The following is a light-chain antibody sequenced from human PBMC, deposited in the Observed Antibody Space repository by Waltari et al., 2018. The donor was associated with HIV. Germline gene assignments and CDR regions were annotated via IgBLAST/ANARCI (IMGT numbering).Light chain of an antibody. V-gene: IGKV2-28*01. J-gene: IGKJ3*01. Sequence: EIVLTQSPLSLPVTPGQSASISCTSSQSLLHTNTFNYLDWYVRKPGQSPQLLIYLVSNRASGVPDRFSGRGSGTNFTLKISRVEAEDVGVYFCMQDVQSPFTFGPGTKLEIK. CDR2: LVS. CDR3: MQDVQSPFT. CDR1: QSLLHTNTFNY.